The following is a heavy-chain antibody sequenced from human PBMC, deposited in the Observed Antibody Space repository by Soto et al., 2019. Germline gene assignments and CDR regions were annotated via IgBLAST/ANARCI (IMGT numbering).Heavy chain of an antibody. D-gene: IGHD3-3*01. CDR2: SYYSGST. Sequence: SETLSLTCTVSGGSISSGGYYWSWIRQHPGKGLEWVGYSYYSGSTYYDPSLKRRVTISVDTSKNQFSLKLSSVTAAGTAVYYCARDALRAWGRNRAFDIWGQGTMVTVSS. V-gene: IGHV4-31*03. CDR3: ARDALRAWGRNRAFDI. J-gene: IGHJ3*02. CDR1: GGSISSGGYY.